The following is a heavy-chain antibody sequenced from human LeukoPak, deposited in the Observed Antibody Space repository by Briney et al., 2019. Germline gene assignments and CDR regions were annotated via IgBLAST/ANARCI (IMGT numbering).Heavy chain of an antibody. Sequence: SVKVSCKASGGTFSSYAISWARQAPGQGLEWMGGIIPIFGTANYAQKFQGRVTITADKSTSTAYMELSSLRSEDTAVYYCARVPREVVPAAIRGYYYYYMDVWGKGTTVTVSS. D-gene: IGHD2-2*01. V-gene: IGHV1-69*06. CDR1: GGTFSSYA. CDR2: IIPIFGTA. CDR3: ARVPREVVPAAIRGYYYYYMDV. J-gene: IGHJ6*03.